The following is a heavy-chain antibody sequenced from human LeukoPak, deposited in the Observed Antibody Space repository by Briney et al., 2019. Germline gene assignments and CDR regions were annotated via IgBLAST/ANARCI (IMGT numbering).Heavy chain of an antibody. D-gene: IGHD1-1*01. CDR3: AKSGQDY. V-gene: IGHV3-30*18. J-gene: IGHJ4*02. CDR2: ISYDGSNK. CDR1: GFTFSSYG. Sequence: GGSLRLSCAASGFTFSSYGMHWVRQAPGKGLEWVAVISYDGSNKYYADSVKGRFTISRDNSKNTLYLQMNSLRAEDTAVYYCAKSGQDYWGQGTLVTVSS.